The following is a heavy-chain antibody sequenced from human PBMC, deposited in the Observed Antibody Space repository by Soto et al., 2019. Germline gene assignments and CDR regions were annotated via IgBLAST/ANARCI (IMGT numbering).Heavy chain of an antibody. J-gene: IGHJ6*02. CDR2: IWYDGSNK. Sequence: RPSCAASGFTLRSYCMHRGRQAPGQGLEWVAVIWYDGSNKYYADSVKGRFTISRDNSKNTLYLQMNSLRAEDTAVYYCARPRIAARSYYYYGMDVWGQGTMVTVSS. CDR3: ARPRIAARSYYYYGMDV. V-gene: IGHV3-33*01. D-gene: IGHD6-6*01. CDR1: GFTLRSYC.